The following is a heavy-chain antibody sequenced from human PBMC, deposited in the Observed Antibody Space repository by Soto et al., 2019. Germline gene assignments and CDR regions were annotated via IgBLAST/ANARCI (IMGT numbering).Heavy chain of an antibody. J-gene: IGHJ4*02. CDR1: GFTFSSYW. V-gene: IGHV3-7*01. D-gene: IGHD2-2*01. Sequence: GSLRLSCAASGFTFSSYWMCWVRQAPGKGREGVANIKQDGSEKYYVDSVKGRFTISRDNAKNSLYLQMNSLRAEDTAVYHCARDRGYCTSTSCSYYFDYWGQGT. CDR3: ARDRGYCTSTSCSYYFDY. CDR2: IKQDGSEK.